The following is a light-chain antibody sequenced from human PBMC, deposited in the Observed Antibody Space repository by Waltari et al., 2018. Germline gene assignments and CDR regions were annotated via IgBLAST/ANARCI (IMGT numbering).Light chain of an antibody. J-gene: IGKJ1*01. CDR2: STS. CDR1: QTVSSY. V-gene: IGKV1-39*01. CDR3: EQSYRSPLT. Sequence: DIQMTQSPSSLSASVGDRVTITCRASQTVSSYLNWYQQKPGNAPKLLICSTSSLQSGVPSRVSGSGAGTDCTLTISSLRPEDFAAYYCEQSYRSPLTFGQGTKVEIK.